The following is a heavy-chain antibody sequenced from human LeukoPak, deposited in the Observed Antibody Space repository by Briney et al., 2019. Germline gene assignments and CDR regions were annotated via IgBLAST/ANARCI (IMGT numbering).Heavy chain of an antibody. CDR2: IYHSGST. D-gene: IGHD3-22*01. Sequence: SQTLSLTCAVSGGSISSGGYSWSWIRQPPGKGLEWIGYIYHSGSTYYNSSLKSRVTISVDRSKNQFSLKLSSVTAADTAVYYCARDYYDSSGYYDVYAFDIWGQGTMVTVSS. CDR1: GGSISSGGYS. J-gene: IGHJ3*02. V-gene: IGHV4-30-2*01. CDR3: ARDYYDSSGYYDVYAFDI.